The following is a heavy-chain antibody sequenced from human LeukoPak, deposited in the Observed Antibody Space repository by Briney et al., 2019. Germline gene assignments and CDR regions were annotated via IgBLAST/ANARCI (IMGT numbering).Heavy chain of an antibody. CDR3: ASKRGYSYGLDY. CDR2: IIPIFGTA. Sequence: SVKVSCKASGGTFSSYAISWVRQAPGRGLEWMGGIIPIFGTANYAQKFQGRVTITADESTSTGYMELSSLRSEDTAVYYCASKRGYSYGLDYWGQGTLVTVSS. V-gene: IGHV1-69*01. D-gene: IGHD5-18*01. J-gene: IGHJ4*02. CDR1: GGTFSSYA.